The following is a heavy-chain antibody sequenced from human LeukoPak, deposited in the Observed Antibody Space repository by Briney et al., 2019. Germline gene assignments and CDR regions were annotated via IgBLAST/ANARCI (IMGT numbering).Heavy chain of an antibody. CDR2: INWNSGRR. CDR3: TRGGYGDYVLDWFDP. Sequence: PGRSLRLSCEVSGITFEDYAMHWVRQAPGKGLEWVSGINWNSGRRDYADSVKGRFTISRDNAKNSLYLQMNSLRTEDTAIYYCTRGGYGDYVLDWFDPWGQGTLVTVSS. V-gene: IGHV3-9*01. J-gene: IGHJ5*02. D-gene: IGHD4-17*01. CDR1: GITFEDYA.